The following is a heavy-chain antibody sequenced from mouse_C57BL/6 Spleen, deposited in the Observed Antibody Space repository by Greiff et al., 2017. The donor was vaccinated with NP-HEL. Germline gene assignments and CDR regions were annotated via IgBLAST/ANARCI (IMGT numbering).Heavy chain of an antibody. Sequence: VQLQQPGAELVKPGASVKVSCKASGYTFTSYWMHWVKQRPGQGLEWIGRIHPSDSDTNYNQKFKGKATLTVDKSSSTAYMQLSSLTSEGSAVYYCAIWGSSGYVEGYFDYWGQGTTLTVSS. CDR3: AIWGSSGYVEGYFDY. CDR1: GYTFTSYW. J-gene: IGHJ2*01. CDR2: IHPSDSDT. V-gene: IGHV1-74*01. D-gene: IGHD3-2*02.